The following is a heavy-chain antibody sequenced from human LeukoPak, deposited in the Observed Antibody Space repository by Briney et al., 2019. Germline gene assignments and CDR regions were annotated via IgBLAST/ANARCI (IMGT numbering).Heavy chain of an antibody. Sequence: SETLSLTCTVSGGSVSSGSYYWSWIRQPPGKGLEWIGYIYYSGSTNYNPSLKSRVTISVDTSKNQFSLKLSSVTAADTAVYYCARAWSPIPYSGSSASYYFDYWGQGTLATVSS. J-gene: IGHJ4*02. CDR3: ARAWSPIPYSGSSASYYFDY. CDR1: GGSVSSGSYY. D-gene: IGHD6-6*01. CDR2: IYYSGST. V-gene: IGHV4-61*01.